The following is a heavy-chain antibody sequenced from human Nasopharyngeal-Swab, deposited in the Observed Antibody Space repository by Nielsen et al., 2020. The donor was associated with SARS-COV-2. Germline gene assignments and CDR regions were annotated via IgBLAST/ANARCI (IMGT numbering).Heavy chain of an antibody. D-gene: IGHD3-16*01. CDR3: ATEGGSTDFSY. J-gene: IGHJ4*02. Sequence: GGSLRLSCAASGFTFSNYALHWVRQAPGKGLEWVAVISYDGSLKYYANSVKGRFSISRDNSRNTLYLHMNSLRTDDTGVFYCATEGGSTDFSYWGRGTLVTVSS. V-gene: IGHV3-30-3*01. CDR2: ISYDGSLK. CDR1: GFTFSNYA.